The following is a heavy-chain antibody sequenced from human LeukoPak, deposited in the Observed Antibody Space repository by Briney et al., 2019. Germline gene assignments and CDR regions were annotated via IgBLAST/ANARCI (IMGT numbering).Heavy chain of an antibody. D-gene: IGHD3-22*01. J-gene: IGHJ4*02. CDR2: IWYDGTNK. CDR3: ARWYYYESRGYLDY. CDR1: GFTFSNYG. V-gene: IGHV3-33*01. Sequence: HPGRSLRLSCAPSGFTFSNYGMHWVRQAPGKGLEWVAVIWYDGTNKYYADSVKGRFTISRDNFKSTLYLQMNSLRGEDTAVYYCARWYYYESRGYLDYWGQGTLVTVSS.